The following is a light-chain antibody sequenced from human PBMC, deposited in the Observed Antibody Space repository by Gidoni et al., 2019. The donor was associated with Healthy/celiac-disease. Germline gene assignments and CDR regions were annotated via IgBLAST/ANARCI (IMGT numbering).Light chain of an antibody. CDR1: QSVSSSY. V-gene: IGKV3-20*01. CDR3: QQCGSSPET. Sequence: EIALTQSPGTLSLSPGERATLSCRASQSVSSSYLDWYQQTPGQAPRLLIYGASSRATGIPDRFSGSGSGTDFTRTISRLEPEDFAVYYCQQCGSSPETFGQGTKVEIK. J-gene: IGKJ1*01. CDR2: GAS.